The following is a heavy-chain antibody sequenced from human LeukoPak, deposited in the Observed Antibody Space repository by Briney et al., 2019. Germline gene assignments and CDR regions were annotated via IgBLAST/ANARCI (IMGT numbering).Heavy chain of an antibody. CDR1: GYTFTSYY. CDR3: ARGGDDDYDSSGSDAFDI. CDR2: INPSGGST. Sequence: GASVKVSCKASGYTFTSYYMHWVRQAPGQGLEWMGIINPSGGSTSYAQKFQGRVTTTRDMSTSTVYMELSSLRSEDTAVYYCARGGDDDYDSSGSDAFDIWGQGTMVTVSS. D-gene: IGHD3-22*01. V-gene: IGHV1-46*01. J-gene: IGHJ3*02.